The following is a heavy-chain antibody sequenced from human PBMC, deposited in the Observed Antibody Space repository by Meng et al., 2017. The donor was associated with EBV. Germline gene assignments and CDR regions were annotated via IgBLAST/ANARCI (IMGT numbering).Heavy chain of an antibody. Sequence: QGSLVGSGGGWVQPGRSLRLSCAASGFTFSSYGMRWVRQAPGKGLEWVAVISYDGSNKYYADSVKGRFTISRDNSKNTLYLQMNSLRAEDTAVYYCAKGDVYYYDSSGYPNYWGQGTLVTVSS. CDR3: AKGDVYYYDSSGYPNY. V-gene: IGHV3-30*18. J-gene: IGHJ4*02. CDR1: GFTFSSYG. D-gene: IGHD3-22*01. CDR2: ISYDGSNK.